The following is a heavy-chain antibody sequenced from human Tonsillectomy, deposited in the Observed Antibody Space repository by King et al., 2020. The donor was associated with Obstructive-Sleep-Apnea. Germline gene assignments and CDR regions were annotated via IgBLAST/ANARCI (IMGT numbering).Heavy chain of an antibody. V-gene: IGHV3-21*01. CDR1: GFTFSSYS. J-gene: IGHJ6*02. CDR3: ARDSRELTGNGLAYYYYGMDV. D-gene: IGHD1-20*01. CDR2: ISSSSSYI. Sequence: VQLVESGGGLVKPGGSLRLSCAASGFTFSSYSMNWVRQAPGKGLEWVSSISSSSSYIYYADSVKGRFTISRDNAKNSLYLQMNSLRAEDTAVYYCARDSRELTGNGLAYYYYGMDVRGQGTTVTVSS.